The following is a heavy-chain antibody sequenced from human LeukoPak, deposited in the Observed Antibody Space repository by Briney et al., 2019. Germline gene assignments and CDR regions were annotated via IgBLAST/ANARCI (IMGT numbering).Heavy chain of an antibody. CDR1: GFTFSSHA. D-gene: IGHD3-3*01. J-gene: IGHJ4*02. CDR3: APTSLFGVTGY. Sequence: PGGSLRLSCAASGFTFSSHAMHWVRQAPGKGLEWVALISYDGSNKHYADSVKGRFTISRDNSRNTLYLQMNSLRAEDTAVYYCAPTSLFGVTGYWGQGTLVTVSS. CDR2: ISYDGSNK. V-gene: IGHV3-30-3*01.